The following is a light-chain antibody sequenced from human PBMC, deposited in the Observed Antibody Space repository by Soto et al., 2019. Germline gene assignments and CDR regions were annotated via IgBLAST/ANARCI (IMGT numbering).Light chain of an antibody. J-gene: IGLJ3*02. CDR2: EVS. Sequence: QSALTQPASVSGSPGQSITISCTGTSSDVGGYNYVSWYQQHPGKAPKLMIYEVSNRPSGVSNRFSGSKSGNTASLTISGLXAEDEADYYCSSYTSSSTPSWVFGGGTKLTVL. CDR1: SSDVGGYNY. V-gene: IGLV2-14*01. CDR3: SSYTSSSTPSWV.